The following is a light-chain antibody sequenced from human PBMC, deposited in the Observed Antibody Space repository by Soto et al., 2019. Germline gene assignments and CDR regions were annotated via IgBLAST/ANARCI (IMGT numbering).Light chain of an antibody. CDR2: RAS. J-gene: IGKJ1*01. CDR1: QSLVYSVGIPS. V-gene: IGKV2-30*01. Sequence: VVMTQSPLSLPVTLGQPASISCSPSQSLVYSVGIPSWNGFHQRPGQSPRRLIYRASNRDSGVPDRFSGSGSGTDFTLKISRVEAEDVGVYYCMQGTHWPPTFGPGTKVEIK. CDR3: MQGTHWPPT.